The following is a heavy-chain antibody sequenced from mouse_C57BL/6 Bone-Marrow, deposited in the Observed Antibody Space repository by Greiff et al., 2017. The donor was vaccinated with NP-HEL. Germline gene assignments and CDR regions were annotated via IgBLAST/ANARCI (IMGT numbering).Heavy chain of an antibody. D-gene: IGHD1-1*01. Sequence: QVQLQQPGAELVKPGASVKMSCKASGYTFTSYWITWVKQRPGQGLEWIGDIYPGSGSTNYNEKFKSKATLTVDTSSSTAYMQLSSLTSEDSAVYYCARRYYGSSYEDAMDYWGQGTSVTVSS. CDR2: IYPGSGST. CDR3: ARRYYGSSYEDAMDY. J-gene: IGHJ4*01. CDR1: GYTFTSYW. V-gene: IGHV1-55*01.